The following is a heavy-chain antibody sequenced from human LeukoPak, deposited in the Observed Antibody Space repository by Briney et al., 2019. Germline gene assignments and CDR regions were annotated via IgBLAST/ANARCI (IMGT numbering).Heavy chain of an antibody. Sequence: ASVKVSCKASGYTFTSYDINWVRQATGQGLEWMGWMNPNSGNTGYAQKFQGRVTMTRNTSISTAYMELSSLRSEDTAVYYCARGRDMVRGVIITRGYNWFDPWGQGTLVTVSS. J-gene: IGHJ5*02. CDR2: MNPNSGNT. CDR1: GYTFTSYD. V-gene: IGHV1-8*01. CDR3: ARGRDMVRGVIITRGYNWFDP. D-gene: IGHD3-10*01.